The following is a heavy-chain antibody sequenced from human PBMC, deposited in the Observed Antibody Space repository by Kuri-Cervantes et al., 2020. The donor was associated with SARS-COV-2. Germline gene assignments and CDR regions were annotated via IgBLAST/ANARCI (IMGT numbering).Heavy chain of an antibody. V-gene: IGHV4-59*13. D-gene: IGHD3-3*01. CDR3: ASHTIFGAHDAFDI. J-gene: IGHJ3*02. Sequence: SETLTLTCTVSGGPISSYYWSWIRQPPGKGLEWIGYIYYSGSTNYNPSIKSRVTISVDTSKNQFSLKLSSVTAADTAVYYCASHTIFGAHDAFDIWGQGTMVTVSS. CDR2: IYYSGST. CDR1: GGPISSYY.